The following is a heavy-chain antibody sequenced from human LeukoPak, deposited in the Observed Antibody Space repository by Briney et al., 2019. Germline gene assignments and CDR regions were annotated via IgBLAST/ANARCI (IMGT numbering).Heavy chain of an antibody. D-gene: IGHD6-19*01. CDR1: GFIFSSNA. CDR2: ISGSGGRT. CDR3: AKTALAVAGIVPVESELDY. Sequence: GGSLRLYCAASGFIFSSNAMRWVRLAPGKGLEWFSVISGSGGRTDYADSVKGRFTISRDNSKNTLYLQMNSLRAEDTAVYYCAKTALAVAGIVPVESELDYWGQGTLVTVSS. J-gene: IGHJ4*02. V-gene: IGHV3-23*01.